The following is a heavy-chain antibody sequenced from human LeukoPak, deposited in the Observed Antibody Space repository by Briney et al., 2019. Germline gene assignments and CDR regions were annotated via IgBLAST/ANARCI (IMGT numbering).Heavy chain of an antibody. CDR2: IIPIFGTA. D-gene: IGHD3-3*01. J-gene: IGHJ6*03. CDR1: GGTFSSYA. CDR3: ATSDDFWSGYQPPLYYYYMDV. Sequence: SSVKVSCKASGGTFSSYAIRWVRKAPGQGLEWMGGIIPIFGTANYAQKFQGRVTITADESTSTAYMEMSSLRSEDTAVYYCATSDDFWSGYQPPLYYYYMDVWGKGTTVTVSS. V-gene: IGHV1-69*01.